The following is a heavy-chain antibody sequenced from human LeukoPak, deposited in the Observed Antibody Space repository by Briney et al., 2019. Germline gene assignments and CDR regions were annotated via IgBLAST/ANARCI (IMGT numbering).Heavy chain of an antibody. V-gene: IGHV4-39*07. CDR2: IRYSGNT. J-gene: IGHJ4*02. D-gene: IGHD6-13*01. CDR1: GGSITSSDYY. CDR3: AGGIAAAAKQGGFDF. Sequence: PSETLSLTCTVSGGSITSSDYYWGWIRQPPGKGLEWIGTIRYSGNTYYNPSLKSRVTMSVDTSKNHFSLKLSSVTAADTAVYYCAGGIAAAAKQGGFDFWGQGTLVTVSS.